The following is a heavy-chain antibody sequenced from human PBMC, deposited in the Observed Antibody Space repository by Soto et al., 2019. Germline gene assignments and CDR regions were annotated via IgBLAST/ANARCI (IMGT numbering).Heavy chain of an antibody. J-gene: IGHJ4*02. V-gene: IGHV3-30-3*01. CDR3: AREYSLAVLAPGY. D-gene: IGHD5-18*01. CDR1: GFSFSSYA. CDR2: ISNEGSNE. Sequence: QVQLVESGGGVVQPGRSLRLSCAASGFSFSSYAMHWVRQAPGKGLEWVAVISNEGSNEHYGDSLKGRFSISRDNSKNTLYLQMSSLRPEDTAVYYCAREYSLAVLAPGYWGQGTLVTVSS.